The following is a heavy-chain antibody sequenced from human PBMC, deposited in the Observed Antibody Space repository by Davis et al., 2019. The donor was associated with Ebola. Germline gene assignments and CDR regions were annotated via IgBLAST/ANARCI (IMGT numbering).Heavy chain of an antibody. D-gene: IGHD5-18*01. CDR2: ISYDGSNK. V-gene: IGHV3-30*18. CDR1: GFTFSSYG. J-gene: IGHJ6*02. Sequence: GESLKISCAASGFTFSSYGMHWVRQAPGKGLEWVAVISYDGSNKYYADSVKGRFTISRDNSKNTLYLQMNSLRAEDTAVYYCAKEPRIQLWLRPYYYYYGMDVWGQGTTVTVSS. CDR3: AKEPRIQLWLRPYYYYYGMDV.